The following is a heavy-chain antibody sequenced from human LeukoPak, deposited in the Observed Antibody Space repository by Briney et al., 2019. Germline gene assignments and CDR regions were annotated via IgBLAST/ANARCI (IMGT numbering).Heavy chain of an antibody. V-gene: IGHV4-59*08. CDR3: ARHVHSSSWYPEYFQH. CDR1: GGSISSYY. J-gene: IGHJ1*01. CDR2: IYYSGST. Sequence: SETLSLTCTVSGGSISSYYWNWIRQPPGKGLEWIGYIYYSGSTNYNPSLKSRVTISVDTSKNQFSLKLSSVTAADTAVYYCARHVHSSSWYPEYFQHWGQGTLVTVSS. D-gene: IGHD6-13*01.